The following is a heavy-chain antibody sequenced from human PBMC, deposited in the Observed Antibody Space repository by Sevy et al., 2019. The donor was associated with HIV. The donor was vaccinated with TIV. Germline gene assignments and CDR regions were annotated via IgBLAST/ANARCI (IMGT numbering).Heavy chain of an antibody. CDR2: MNPSGGST. J-gene: IGHJ4*02. D-gene: IGHD3-3*01. CDR3: ARDLTIFGVIPDY. V-gene: IGHV1-46*02. CDR1: GYTFNNYY. Sequence: ASVKVSCKASGYTFNNYYIHWLRQAPGQGLEWMGIMNPSGGSTSYAQKFQGRLTMTRDTYTSIAYMELSSLRSEDTAVYYCARDLTIFGVIPDYWGQGTLVTVSS.